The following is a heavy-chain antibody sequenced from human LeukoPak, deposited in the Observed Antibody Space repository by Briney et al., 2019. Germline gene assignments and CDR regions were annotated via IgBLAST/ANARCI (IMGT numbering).Heavy chain of an antibody. CDR3: ARLLGSSYYSFDS. CDR2: ISYSGST. CDR1: AGSMSRSDYD. Sequence: PSETLSLTCTIYAGSMSRSDYDWGWIRQPPGKGLEWIGSISYSGSTSYNPSLKSRVTISVDMSKNQFYVKLRSVTAADTAVYYCARLLGSSYYSFDSWGQGTLVTVSS. D-gene: IGHD3-22*01. V-gene: IGHV4-39*01. J-gene: IGHJ4*02.